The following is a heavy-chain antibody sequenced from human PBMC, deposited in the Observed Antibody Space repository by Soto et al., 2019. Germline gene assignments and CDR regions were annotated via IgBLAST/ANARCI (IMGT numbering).Heavy chain of an antibody. Sequence: QVQLQESGPGVVKPSETLSLTCAVSGDSITDYEWGWIRQPPGRGLAWIGYVSETGRTNNLNPSLKPRVTMSRDTSESQVSLKLSSVTAADTAVYYCARGFWGSLDVWGQGITVTVSS. D-gene: IGHD3-16*01. V-gene: IGHV4-59*01. CDR3: ARGFWGSLDV. CDR2: VSETGRT. J-gene: IGHJ6*02. CDR1: GDSITDYE.